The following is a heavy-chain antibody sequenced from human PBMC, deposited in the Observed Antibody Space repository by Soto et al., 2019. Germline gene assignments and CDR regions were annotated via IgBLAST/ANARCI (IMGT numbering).Heavy chain of an antibody. D-gene: IGHD6-19*01. CDR3: ARDNIPIAVAGTDGY. CDR2: ISAYNGNT. CDR1: GYTFTSYG. J-gene: IGHJ4*02. V-gene: IGHV1-18*01. Sequence: QVQLVQSGAEVKKPGASVKVSCKASGYTFTSYGISWVRQAPGQGLEWMGWISAYNGNTNYAQKLQVRVSMTTDTSTSTAYMELRSLRSDDTAVYYCARDNIPIAVAGTDGYWGQGTLVTVSS.